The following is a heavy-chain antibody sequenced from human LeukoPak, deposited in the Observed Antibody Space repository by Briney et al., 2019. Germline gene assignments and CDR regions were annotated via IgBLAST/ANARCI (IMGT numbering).Heavy chain of an antibody. D-gene: IGHD3-22*01. J-gene: IGHJ4*02. CDR3: ARAGYDSSGYTSRRYFDY. V-gene: IGHV1-69*04. CDR1: GGTFSSYA. CDR2: IIPILGIA. Sequence: ASVKVSCKASGGTFSSYAISWVRQAPGPELEWMGRIIPILGIANYAQKFQGRVTITADKSTSTAYMELSSLRSEDTAVYYCARAGYDSSGYTSRRYFDYWGQGTLVTVSS.